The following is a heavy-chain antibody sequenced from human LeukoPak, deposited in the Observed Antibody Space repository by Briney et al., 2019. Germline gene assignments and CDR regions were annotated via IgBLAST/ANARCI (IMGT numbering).Heavy chain of an antibody. CDR2: IYHSGST. V-gene: IGHV4-4*02. Sequence: PSETLSLTCAVSGGSISSSNWWSWVRQPPGKGLEWIGEIYHSGSTNYNPSLKSRVTISVDKSKNQFSLKLSSVTAADTAVYYCARGPEYDILTGYDYYFDYWGQGTLVTVSS. CDR3: ARGPEYDILTGYDYYFDY. CDR1: GGSISSSNW. J-gene: IGHJ4*02. D-gene: IGHD3-9*01.